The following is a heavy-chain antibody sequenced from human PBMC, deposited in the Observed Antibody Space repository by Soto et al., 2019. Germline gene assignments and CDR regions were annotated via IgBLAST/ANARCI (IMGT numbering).Heavy chain of an antibody. J-gene: IGHJ4*02. D-gene: IGHD2-15*01. Sequence: EVQLVESGGGLVQPGGSLRLSCAASGFTFRTYWMHWVRQAPGKGLVWVSRITSDVSSTTYADSVKGRFTISRDNAKNTLNRKRNGRRAEDTAVYYGARSWWGGLAHGGQGTLVTVPS. CDR3: ARSWWGGLAH. V-gene: IGHV3-74*01. CDR2: ITSDVSST. CDR1: GFTFRTYW.